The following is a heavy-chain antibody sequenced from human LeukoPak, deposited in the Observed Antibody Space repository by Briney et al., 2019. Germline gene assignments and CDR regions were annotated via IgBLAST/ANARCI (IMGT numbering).Heavy chain of an antibody. CDR1: GFTFSSYS. J-gene: IGHJ3*02. CDR3: ARVKEASAFDI. V-gene: IGHV3-21*01. CDR2: ISSSSSYI. Sequence: GGSLRLSCAASGFTFSSYSMSWVRQAPGQGLEWVSSISSSSSYIYQADSVKGRFTISRDNAKNSLYLQMNSLRAEDTAVYYCARVKEASAFDIWGQGTMVTVSS. D-gene: IGHD5-12*01.